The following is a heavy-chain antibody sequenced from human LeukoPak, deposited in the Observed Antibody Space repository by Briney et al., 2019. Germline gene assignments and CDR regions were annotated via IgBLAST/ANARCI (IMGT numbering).Heavy chain of an antibody. CDR1: GFTFSSYW. D-gene: IGHD2-2*01. J-gene: IGHJ5*02. Sequence: PGGSLRLSCAASGFTFSSYWMSWVRQAPGKGLEWMANIKQDGSEKYLVDSVKGRFTISRDNAKNSLYLQMNSLRGEDTAVYYCARGRRVPAAMGNWFDPWGQGTLVTVSS. CDR3: ARGRRVPAAMGNWFDP. V-gene: IGHV3-7*01. CDR2: IKQDGSEK.